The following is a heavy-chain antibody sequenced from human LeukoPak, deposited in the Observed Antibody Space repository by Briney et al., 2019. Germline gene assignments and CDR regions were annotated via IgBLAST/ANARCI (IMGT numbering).Heavy chain of an antibody. Sequence: GGSLRLSCAASGFTFSAYSMHWVRQAPDKGLESVAVISPDGSVQYYAGSVQGRFTISRDNSKNTLYLQMNSLRAEDTAVYYCASKTVSNNWGQGTLVTVSS. CDR1: GFTFSAYS. V-gene: IGHV3-30*04. D-gene: IGHD4-17*01. J-gene: IGHJ4*02. CDR3: ASKTVSNN. CDR2: ISPDGSVQ.